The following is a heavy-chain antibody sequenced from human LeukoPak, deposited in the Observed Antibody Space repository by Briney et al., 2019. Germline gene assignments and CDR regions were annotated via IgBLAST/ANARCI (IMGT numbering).Heavy chain of an antibody. V-gene: IGHV4-61*02. D-gene: IGHD3-22*01. J-gene: IGHJ6*03. CDR1: GGSISSGSYY. Sequence: SETLSLTCTVSGGSISSGSYYWSWIRQPAGKGLEWIGRIYTSGSTNYNPSLKSRVTISVDTSKNQFSLKLSSVTAADTAVYYCARRAYYYDSSGYYHLDYYYYYMDVWGKGTTVTISS. CDR3: ARRAYYYDSSGYYHLDYYYYYMDV. CDR2: IYTSGST.